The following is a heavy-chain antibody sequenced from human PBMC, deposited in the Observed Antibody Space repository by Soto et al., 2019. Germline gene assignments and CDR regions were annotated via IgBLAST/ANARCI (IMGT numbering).Heavy chain of an antibody. CDR3: ARGPTGSYDYIWGSYRYGAFDI. CDR1: GYTFTSYD. J-gene: IGHJ3*02. D-gene: IGHD3-16*02. Sequence: ASVKVSCKASGYTFTSYDINWVRQATGQGLEWMGWMNPNSGNTGYAQKFQGRVTMTRNTSISTAYMELSSLRSEDTALYYCARGPTGSYDYIWGSYRYGAFDIWGQGIRVTVSS. CDR2: MNPNSGNT. V-gene: IGHV1-8*01.